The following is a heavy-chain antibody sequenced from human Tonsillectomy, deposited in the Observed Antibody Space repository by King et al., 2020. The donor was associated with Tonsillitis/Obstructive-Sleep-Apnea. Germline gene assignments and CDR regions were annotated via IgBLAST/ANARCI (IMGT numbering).Heavy chain of an antibody. CDR3: AKMEPDYGGNSEIVNWYFDL. CDR2: ISYDGSNK. D-gene: IGHD4-23*01. J-gene: IGHJ2*01. V-gene: IGHV3-30*18. Sequence: VQLVESGGGVVQPGRSLRLSCAASRFTFSTYGMHWVRQAPGKGLEWVAVISYDGSNKYYADSVKGRFTISRDNSKNTLYLQMNSLRAEDTAVYYCAKMEPDYGGNSEIVNWYFDLWGRGTLVTLSS. CDR1: RFTFSTYG.